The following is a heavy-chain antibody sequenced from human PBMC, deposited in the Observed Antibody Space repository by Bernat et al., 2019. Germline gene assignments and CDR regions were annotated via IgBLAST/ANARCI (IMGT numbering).Heavy chain of an antibody. V-gene: IGHV3-49*04. CDR2: IRSKAYGGTT. J-gene: IGHJ4*02. CDR1: GFTFSSYG. D-gene: IGHD2-15*01. CDR3: TRPYCSGGSCYSVYYFDY. Sequence: VQLVESGGGVVQPGRSLRLSCAASGFTFSSYGMHWVRQAPGKGLEWVGFIRSKAYGGTTEYAASVKDRFTISRDDSKSIAYLQMNGLKTEDTAVYYCTRPYCSGGSCYSVYYFDYWGQGTLVTVSS.